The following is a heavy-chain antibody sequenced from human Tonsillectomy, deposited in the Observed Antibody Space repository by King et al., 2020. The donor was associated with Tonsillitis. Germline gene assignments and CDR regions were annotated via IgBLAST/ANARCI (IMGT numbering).Heavy chain of an antibody. J-gene: IGHJ4*02. CDR1: GFSLSTRGMR. CDR2: IDWDDNK. Sequence: TLKESGPALVKPTQTLTLTCTFSGFSLSTRGMRVGWIRQPPGKALEWLARIDWDDNKFYNASLKTRLTISRVTSKNQVVLTMTNMNPVDTATYYCARSTIMDSDLDYWGQGTLVTVSS. D-gene: IGHD2-21*02. CDR3: ARSTIMDSDLDY. V-gene: IGHV2-70*04.